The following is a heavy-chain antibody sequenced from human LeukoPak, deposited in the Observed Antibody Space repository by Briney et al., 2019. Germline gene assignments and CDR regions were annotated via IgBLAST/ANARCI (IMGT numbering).Heavy chain of an antibody. V-gene: IGHV3-53*01. CDR2: IYTGGGT. Sequence: GGSLRLSCAASGFTVSSNHMSWVRLAPGRGLEWVSVIYTGGGTYYADSVKGRFTISRDNSKNTLYLQMNSLRAEDTAVYYCARDDVAAAGVDYWGQGTLVTVAS. CDR1: GFTVSSNH. J-gene: IGHJ4*02. D-gene: IGHD6-13*01. CDR3: ARDDVAAAGVDY.